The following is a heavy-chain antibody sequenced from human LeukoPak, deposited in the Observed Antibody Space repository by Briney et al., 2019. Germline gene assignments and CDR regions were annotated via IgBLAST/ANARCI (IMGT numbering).Heavy chain of an antibody. D-gene: IGHD3-22*01. CDR2: IYYSGST. Sequence: SETLSLTCTVSGGSVSSGSYYWSWIRQPPGKGLEWIGYIYYSGSTNYNPSLKSRVAISVDTSKNQFSLKLSSVTAADTAVYYCARDTDDSSGYYSNFDYWGQGTLVTVSS. CDR1: GGSVSSGSYY. V-gene: IGHV4-61*01. CDR3: ARDTDDSSGYYSNFDY. J-gene: IGHJ4*02.